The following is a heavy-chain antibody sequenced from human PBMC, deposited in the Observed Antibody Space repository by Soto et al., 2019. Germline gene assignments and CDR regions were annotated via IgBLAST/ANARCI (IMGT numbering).Heavy chain of an antibody. J-gene: IGHJ3*02. Sequence: SETLSLTCAVSGGSISSGGYSWSWIRQPPGTGLEWIGYIYHSGSTYYNPSLKSRVTISVDRSKNQFSLKLSSVTAADTAVYYCASAPQYYDMLTGYYKDAFDIWGQGTMVTVSS. CDR3: ASAPQYYDMLTGYYKDAFDI. CDR2: IYHSGST. CDR1: GGSISSGGYS. V-gene: IGHV4-30-2*01. D-gene: IGHD3-9*01.